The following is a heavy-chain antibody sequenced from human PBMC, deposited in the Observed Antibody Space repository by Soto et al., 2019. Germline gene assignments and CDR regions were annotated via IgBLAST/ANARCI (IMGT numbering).Heavy chain of an antibody. D-gene: IGHD3-3*01. CDR2: INPGNRIT. Sequence: QVQLVHSGAEVKEPGASVKVACKTSGYTFTNYFVHWVRQAPGQGLEWMGAINPGNRITNYALKFQGRVTMTGDTSTNTVYLELSSLRSEDTAVYSCAKDPNYYDFWAGSYYYHGMDVWGQGTTVTVSS. CDR3: AKDPNYYDFWAGSYYYHGMDV. J-gene: IGHJ6*02. CDR1: GYTFTNYF. V-gene: IGHV1-46*01.